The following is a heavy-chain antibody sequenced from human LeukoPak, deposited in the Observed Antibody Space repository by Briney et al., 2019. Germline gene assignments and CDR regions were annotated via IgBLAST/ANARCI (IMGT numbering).Heavy chain of an antibody. Sequence: GGSLRLSCAASGFTFSSYAISWVRQAPGKGLEWVSAISGSGGSTYYADSVKGRFTISRDNSKNTLYLQMNSLRAEDTAVYYCAKYDWLLSRAFDYWGQGTLVTVSS. J-gene: IGHJ4*02. V-gene: IGHV3-23*01. CDR3: AKYDWLLSRAFDY. D-gene: IGHD3-9*01. CDR1: GFTFSSYA. CDR2: ISGSGGST.